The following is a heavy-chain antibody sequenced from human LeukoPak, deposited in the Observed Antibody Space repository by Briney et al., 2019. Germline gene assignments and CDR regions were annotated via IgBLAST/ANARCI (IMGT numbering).Heavy chain of an antibody. CDR1: GGSISSSRYY. Sequence: PSETLSLTCTVSGGSISSSRYYWGWVRQPPGKGLEWIGSIYYSGSTYYNPSLKSRLTISVDTSKNQFSLKLSSVTAADTALYFCARAEINDYSRYWGHGILVLVSS. V-gene: IGHV4-39*07. D-gene: IGHD4-11*01. CDR2: IYYSGST. J-gene: IGHJ4*01. CDR3: ARAEINDYSRY.